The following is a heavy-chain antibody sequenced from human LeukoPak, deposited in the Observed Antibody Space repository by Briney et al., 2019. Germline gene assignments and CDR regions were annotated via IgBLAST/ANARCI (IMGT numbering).Heavy chain of an antibody. CDR2: ISAYNGNT. V-gene: IGHV1-18*01. J-gene: IGHJ5*02. CDR1: GYTFTSYG. CDR3: ARGLYYDFWSGYYTRGWFDP. Sequence: APVKVSCKASGYTFTSYGISWVRQAPGQGLEWMGWISAYNGNTNYAQKLQGRVTMTTDTSTSTAYMELRSLRSDDTAVYYCARGLYYDFWSGYYTRGWFDPWGQGTLVTVSS. D-gene: IGHD3-3*01.